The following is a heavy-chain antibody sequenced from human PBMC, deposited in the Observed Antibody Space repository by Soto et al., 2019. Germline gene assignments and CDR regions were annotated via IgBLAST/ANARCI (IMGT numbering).Heavy chain of an antibody. D-gene: IGHD4-17*01. Sequence: QVQLVESGGGVVQPGRSLRLSCAASGFTFSSYAMHWVRQAPGKGLEWVAVISYDGSNKYYADSVKGRFTISRDNSKKTLYLQMNSLRAEDTAVYYCARDGGDYGDPYWYFDLWGRGTLVTVSS. CDR2: ISYDGSNK. J-gene: IGHJ2*01. V-gene: IGHV3-30-3*01. CDR1: GFTFSSYA. CDR3: ARDGGDYGDPYWYFDL.